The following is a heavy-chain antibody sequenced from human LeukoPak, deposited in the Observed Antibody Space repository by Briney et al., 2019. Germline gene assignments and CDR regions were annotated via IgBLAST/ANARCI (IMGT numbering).Heavy chain of an antibody. CDR2: IYTSGST. V-gene: IGHV4-61*02. CDR3: ARDQGEFCSGGSCYSWWFDP. CDR1: GGSISSGSYY. J-gene: IGHJ5*02. Sequence: SETLSLTCTVSGGSISSGSYYWSWIRQPAGKGLEWIGRIYTSGSTNYNPSLKSRVTISVDTSKNQFSLKLSSVTAADTAVYYCARDQGEFCSGGSCYSWWFDPWGQGTLVTVSS. D-gene: IGHD2-15*01.